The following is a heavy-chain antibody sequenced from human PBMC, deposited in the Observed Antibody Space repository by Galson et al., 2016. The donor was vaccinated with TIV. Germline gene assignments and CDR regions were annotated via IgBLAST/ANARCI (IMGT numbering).Heavy chain of an antibody. Sequence: SLRLSCAASGFTVSRNYMSWVRQAPGKGLEWVSIIYTGGNTYYADSVEGRFTMSRDTSMNTVYLRMDSLRAEDTAIYYCARDNNWNYANDAFDLRGQGTMVTVSS. CDR1: GFTVSRNY. CDR2: IYTGGNT. J-gene: IGHJ3*01. CDR3: ARDNNWNYANDAFDL. V-gene: IGHV3-53*01. D-gene: IGHD1-7*01.